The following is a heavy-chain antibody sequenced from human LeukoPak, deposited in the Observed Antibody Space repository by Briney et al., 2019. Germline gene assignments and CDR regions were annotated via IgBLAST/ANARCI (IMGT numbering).Heavy chain of an antibody. Sequence: GGSLRLSCAASGLTLANYWMNWVRQAPGKGLEWVANVNQDGSSTSYADSVRGRFTISRDNAENSLYLQMNSLRDEDTAIYYCANLWELGYWGQGTLVTVSS. CDR1: GLTLANYW. CDR3: ANLWELGY. D-gene: IGHD1-26*01. J-gene: IGHJ4*02. V-gene: IGHV3-7*01. CDR2: VNQDGSST.